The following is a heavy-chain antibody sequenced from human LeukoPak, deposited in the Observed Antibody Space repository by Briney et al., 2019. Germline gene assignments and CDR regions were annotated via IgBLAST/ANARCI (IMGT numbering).Heavy chain of an antibody. Sequence: GASVKVSCKASGGTFSSYAISWVRQAPGQGLEWMGGIIPIFGTANYAQKFQGRVTITTDESTSTAYMELSSLRSEDTAVYYCPTSPGATGFGIFDYWGQGTLVTVSS. J-gene: IGHJ4*02. CDR3: PTSPGATGFGIFDY. CDR1: GGTFSSYA. D-gene: IGHD3-16*01. V-gene: IGHV1-69*05. CDR2: IIPIFGTA.